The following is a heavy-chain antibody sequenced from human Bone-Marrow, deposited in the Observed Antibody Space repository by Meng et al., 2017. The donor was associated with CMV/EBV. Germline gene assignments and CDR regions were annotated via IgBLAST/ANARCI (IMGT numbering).Heavy chain of an antibody. CDR2: INKDGSEK. J-gene: IGHJ6*02. V-gene: IGHV3-7*01. Sequence: GESLKISCAASGFTFSSYWMSWVRQAPGKGLEWVANINKDGSEKYYVDSVKGRFTISRDKAKNSLYLQMNSLRAEDTAVYYCARDPVRIVVVPGAMPTYYYFYYGMDVWGQGTTVTVSS. CDR1: GFTFSSYW. D-gene: IGHD2-2*01. CDR3: ARDPVRIVVVPGAMPTYYYFYYGMDV.